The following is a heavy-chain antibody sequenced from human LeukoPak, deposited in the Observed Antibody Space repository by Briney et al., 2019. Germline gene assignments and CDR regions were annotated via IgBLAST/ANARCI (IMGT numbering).Heavy chain of an antibody. V-gene: IGHV1-2*02. J-gene: IGHJ4*02. D-gene: IGHD5-24*01. CDR3: AGDGYNSRRFFDY. CDR1: GYTFTGYH. Sequence: ASAKVSCKASGYTFTGYHMHWVRQAPGQGLEWMGWINPNSGGTNYAQRFQGRVTMTRDTSISTAYMELSRLRSDDTAVYYCAGDGYNSRRFFDYWGQGTLVTVSS. CDR2: INPNSGGT.